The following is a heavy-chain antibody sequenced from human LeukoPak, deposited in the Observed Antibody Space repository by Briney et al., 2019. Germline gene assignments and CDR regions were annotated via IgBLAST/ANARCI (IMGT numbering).Heavy chain of an antibody. J-gene: IGHJ6*02. CDR1: GFTVSSNY. V-gene: IGHV3-66*01. CDR3: ARDGTASTPEDV. D-gene: IGHD1-26*01. CDR2: IYSGGST. Sequence: GGSLRLSCAASGFTVSSNYMSWVRQAPGKGLEWVSVIYSGGSTYYADSVKGRFTVSRDNAKNTLYLQMNSLRAEDTAVYYCARDGTASTPEDVWGQGTTVTVPS.